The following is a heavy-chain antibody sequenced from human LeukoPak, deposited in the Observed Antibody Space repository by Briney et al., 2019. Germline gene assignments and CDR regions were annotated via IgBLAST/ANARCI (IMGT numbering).Heavy chain of an antibody. CDR1: GYTFTSYY. CDR3: ARTKGHYYDIIGFYY. J-gene: IGHJ4*02. Sequence: GASVKVSCKASGYTFTSYYMHWVRQAPGQGLEWMGIINPSGGSTSYAQKFQGRVTMTRDTSTSTVYMELSSLRSEDTAVYYCARTKGHYYDIIGFYYWGQGTLVTVSS. D-gene: IGHD3-22*01. V-gene: IGHV1-46*01. CDR2: INPSGGST.